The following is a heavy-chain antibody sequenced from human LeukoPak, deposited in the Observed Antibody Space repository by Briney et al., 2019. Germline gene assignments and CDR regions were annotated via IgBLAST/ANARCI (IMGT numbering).Heavy chain of an antibody. CDR1: GFTFSSYS. CDR3: ASAHEDLGSFDI. Sequence: GSLRLSCAASGFTFSSYSMNWVRQAPGKGLEWVSYISSSSSTIYYADSVKGRFTISRDNAKNSLYLQMNSLRAEDTAVYYCASAHEDLGSFDIWGQGTMVTVSS. V-gene: IGHV3-48*01. CDR2: ISSSSSTI. J-gene: IGHJ3*02.